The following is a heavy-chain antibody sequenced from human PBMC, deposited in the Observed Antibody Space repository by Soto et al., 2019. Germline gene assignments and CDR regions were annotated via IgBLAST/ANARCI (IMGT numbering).Heavy chain of an antibody. D-gene: IGHD3-10*01. CDR3: AKGATRFIDY. J-gene: IGHJ4*02. Sequence: EVQLVEPGGGLVQPGRSLRLSCVASGFTFDESVMHWVRQVSGKGLEWVSGISWNSGYIGYADSVEGRFTISRDNAKNSLYLQMNRLRAEDTALYYCAKGATRFIDYWGQGNLVTVSS. V-gene: IGHV3-9*01. CDR1: GFTFDESV. CDR2: ISWNSGYI.